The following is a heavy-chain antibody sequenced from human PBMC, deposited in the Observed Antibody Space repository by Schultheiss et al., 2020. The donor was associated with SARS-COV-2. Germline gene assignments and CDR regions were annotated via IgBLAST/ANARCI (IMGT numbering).Heavy chain of an antibody. CDR3: ATRYGDYWEYYFDY. D-gene: IGHD4-17*01. CDR1: GGSISSGGYS. Sequence: SETLSLTCAVSGGSISSGGYSWSWIRQPPGKGLEWIGYIYHSGSTYYNPSLKSRVTISVDRSKNQFSLKLSSVTAADTAVYYCATRYGDYWEYYFDYWGQGTLVTVSS. V-gene: IGHV4-30-2*01. J-gene: IGHJ4*02. CDR2: IYHSGST.